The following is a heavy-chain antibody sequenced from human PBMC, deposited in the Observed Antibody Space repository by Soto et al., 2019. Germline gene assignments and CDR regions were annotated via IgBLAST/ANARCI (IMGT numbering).Heavy chain of an antibody. CDR3: ASDYSGYSADPEYYGVEV. CDR1: GGSVTLTSYY. V-gene: IGHV4-39*01. Sequence: PSETLSLTCSVSGGSVTLTSYYWGWIRQPPGKGLEWIGNVYYSGSTNYNPSLKSLVTISVDTSKNQFSLSLKSVTAADTAVYYCASDYSGYSADPEYYGVEVLGQGTTVTVSS. D-gene: IGHD3-22*01. CDR2: VYYSGST. J-gene: IGHJ6*02.